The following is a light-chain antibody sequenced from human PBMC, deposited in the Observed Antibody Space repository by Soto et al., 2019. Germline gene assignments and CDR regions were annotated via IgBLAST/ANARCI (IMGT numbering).Light chain of an antibody. J-gene: IGKJ4*01. CDR2: KAS. CDR1: QSISSW. V-gene: IGKV1-5*03. CDR3: QHYNSCPLT. Sequence: DIQMTQSPSTLSASVGDRVTITCRASQSISSWLAWYQQKPGKAPKVLIYKASSLERGVPARFSGSGSGTEATLTISSLQPDDSANYYCQHYNSCPLTFGGGTKVEI.